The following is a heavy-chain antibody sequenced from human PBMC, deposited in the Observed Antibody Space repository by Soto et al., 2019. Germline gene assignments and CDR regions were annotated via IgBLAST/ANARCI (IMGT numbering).Heavy chain of an antibody. J-gene: IGHJ5*02. V-gene: IGHV4-34*01. D-gene: IGHD5-12*01. CDR1: GGSFSGYY. CDR2: INHSGST. CDR3: ARTSDIVATTGHWFDP. Sequence: SETLSLTCAVYGGSFSGYYGSWIRQPPGKGLEWIGEINHSGSTNYNPSLKSRVTISVDTSKNQFSLKLSSVTAADTAVYYCARTSDIVATTGHWFDPWGQGTLVTVSS.